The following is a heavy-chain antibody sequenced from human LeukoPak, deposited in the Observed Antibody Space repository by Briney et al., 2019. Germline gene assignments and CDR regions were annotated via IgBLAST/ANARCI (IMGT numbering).Heavy chain of an antibody. J-gene: IGHJ4*02. Sequence: SETLSLTCTVSGGSISSYYWSWIRQPAGKGLEWIGRIYTSGSTNYNPSLKSRVTMSVDTSKNQFSLKLSSVTAADTAVYYCARVGAVAGREDYFDYWGQGTLVTVPS. CDR2: IYTSGST. CDR3: ARVGAVAGREDYFDY. V-gene: IGHV4-4*07. CDR1: GGSISSYY. D-gene: IGHD6-19*01.